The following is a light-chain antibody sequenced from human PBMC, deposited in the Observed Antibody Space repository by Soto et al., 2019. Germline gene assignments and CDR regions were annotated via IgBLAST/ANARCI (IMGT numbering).Light chain of an antibody. V-gene: IGKV3-20*01. CDR1: QSVSNDF. J-gene: IGKJ1*01. CDR2: GAS. Sequence: EIVMTHSPCTLSLSPGSRSSLSCRAGQSVSNDFLAWYQQKPGQAPRLLIYGASTRATDVPDSFSGSGSGADFTLSISRLEPADFAVYYCQQYGSSHTRTFGHGTKVDIK. CDR3: QQYGSSHTRT.